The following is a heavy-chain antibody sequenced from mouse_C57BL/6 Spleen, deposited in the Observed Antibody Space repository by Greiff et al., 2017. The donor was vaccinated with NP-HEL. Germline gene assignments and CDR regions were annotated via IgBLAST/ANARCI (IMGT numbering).Heavy chain of an antibody. CDR2: IDPSDSYT. Sequence: QVQLKESGPELVKPGASVKISCKASGYAFSSSWMNWVKQRPGKGLEWIGVIDPSDSYTNYNQKFKGKATLTVDTSSSTAYMQLSSLTSEDSAVYYCARSGSNWDYWGQGTTLTVSS. V-gene: IGHV1S126*01. CDR3: ARSGSNWDY. CDR1: GYAFSSSW. J-gene: IGHJ2*01. D-gene: IGHD4-1*01.